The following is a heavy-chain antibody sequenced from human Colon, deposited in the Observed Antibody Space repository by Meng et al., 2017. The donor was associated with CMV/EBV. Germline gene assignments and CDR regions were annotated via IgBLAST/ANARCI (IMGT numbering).Heavy chain of an antibody. J-gene: IGHJ4*02. Sequence: QVQLVQSGAEVKEAGASVLVSCGSSGYTFTSYGINWVRQAPGQGLEWMGWISGSTGYTNRAQKFQGRVTMTTDTSTSTAYLALTSLTSNDTAVYYCARGRPNWSGVLDYWGQGTLVTVSS. CDR1: GYTFTSYG. V-gene: IGHV1-18*01. CDR2: ISGSTGYT. D-gene: IGHD1-1*01. CDR3: ARGRPNWSGVLDY.